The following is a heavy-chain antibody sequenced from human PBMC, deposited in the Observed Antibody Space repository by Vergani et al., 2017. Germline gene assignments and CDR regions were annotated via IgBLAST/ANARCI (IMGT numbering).Heavy chain of an antibody. J-gene: IGHJ6*03. D-gene: IGHD5-18*01. CDR2: IYYSGST. CDR3: ARDYGRGYSYGSYYYYYYMDV. Sequence: QVQLQESGPGLVKPSQTLSLTCTVSGGSISSGGYYWSWIRQHPGKGLEWIGYIYYSGSTYYNPSLKSRVTISVDTSKNQFSLKLSSVTAADTAVYYCARDYGRGYSYGSYYYYYYMDVWGKGTTVTVSS. V-gene: IGHV4-31*03. CDR1: GGSISSGGYY.